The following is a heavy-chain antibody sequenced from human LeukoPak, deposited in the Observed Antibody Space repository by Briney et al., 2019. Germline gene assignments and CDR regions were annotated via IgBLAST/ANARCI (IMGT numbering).Heavy chain of an antibody. J-gene: IGHJ4*02. Sequence: ASVKVSCKASGYTFTSYGISWVRQAPGQGLEWMGWIGAYNGNTNYAQKLQGRVTMTTDTSTSTAYMELRSLRSDDTAVYYCARVGTRGYYDFWSGGWGQGTLVTVSS. CDR2: IGAYNGNT. CDR1: GYTFTSYG. V-gene: IGHV1-18*01. D-gene: IGHD3-3*01. CDR3: ARVGTRGYYDFWSGG.